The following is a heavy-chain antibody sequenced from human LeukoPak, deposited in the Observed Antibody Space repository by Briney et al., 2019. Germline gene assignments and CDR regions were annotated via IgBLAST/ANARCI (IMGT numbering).Heavy chain of an antibody. CDR3: ARGYSGYFYY. Sequence: GGSLRLSCAASGFTFSSSAMTWVSQAPGKGLEWVSTIRSNGGTTYNAESVKGRFTISRDNAKNTLYLQMNSLRAEDTAVYYCARGYSGYFYYWGQGTLVTVSS. J-gene: IGHJ4*02. CDR1: GFTFSSSA. CDR2: IRSNGGTT. D-gene: IGHD5-12*01. V-gene: IGHV3-23*01.